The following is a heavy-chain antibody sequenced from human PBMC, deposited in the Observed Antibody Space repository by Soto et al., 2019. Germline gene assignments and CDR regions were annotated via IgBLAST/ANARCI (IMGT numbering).Heavy chain of an antibody. CDR3: ARHIHGWFDP. CDR1: GGSISSSSYY. D-gene: IGHD2-21*01. J-gene: IGHJ5*02. Sequence: SETLSLTCTVSGGSISSSSYYWGWIRQPPGKGLEWIGSIYYSGSTYYNPSLKSRVTISVDTSKNQFSLKLSSVTAADTAVYYCARHIHGWFDPWGQGTLVTVSS. V-gene: IGHV4-39*01. CDR2: IYYSGST.